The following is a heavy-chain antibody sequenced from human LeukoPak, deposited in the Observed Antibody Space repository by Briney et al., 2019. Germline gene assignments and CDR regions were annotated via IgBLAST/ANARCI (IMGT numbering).Heavy chain of an antibody. J-gene: IGHJ5*02. Sequence: SETLSLTCAVYGGSFSGYYWSWIRQPPGKGLEWIGEINHSGSTNYNPSLKSRVTISLDTSKNQFSLKLSSVTAADTAVYYCARAPRFWFDPWGQGTLVTVSS. V-gene: IGHV4-34*01. CDR3: ARAPRFWFDP. CDR2: INHSGST. CDR1: GGSFSGYY.